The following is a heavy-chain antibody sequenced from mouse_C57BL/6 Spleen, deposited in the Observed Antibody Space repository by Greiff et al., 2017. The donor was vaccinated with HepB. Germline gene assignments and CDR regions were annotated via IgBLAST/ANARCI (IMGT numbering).Heavy chain of an antibody. Sequence: EVQLQQSGAELVRPGASVKLSCTASGFNIKDYYMHWVKQRPEQGLEWIGRIDPEDGDTEYAPKFQGKATMTADTSSNTAYLQLSRLTSEDTAVYYCTLYGYDGGAYYFDYWGQGTTLTVSS. CDR1: GFNIKDYY. CDR3: TLYGYDGGAYYFDY. J-gene: IGHJ2*01. CDR2: IDPEDGDT. D-gene: IGHD2-2*01. V-gene: IGHV14-1*01.